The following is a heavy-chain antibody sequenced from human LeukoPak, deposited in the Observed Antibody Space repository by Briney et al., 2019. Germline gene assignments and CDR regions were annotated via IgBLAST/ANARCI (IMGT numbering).Heavy chain of an antibody. CDR1: GFTFSNGW. J-gene: IGHJ4*02. CDR2: IKSKSERGAT. CDR3: TSNLYCSTSSCYTLDN. D-gene: IGHD2-2*02. Sequence: GGSLRLSCAASGFTFSNGWRSWVRQAPGKGLEWVGRIKSKSERGATDYAAPVKGRFTISRDGSTNTVYLHMNSLKTEGTAVYFCTSNLYCSTSSCYTLDNWGQGTLVAVSP. V-gene: IGHV3-15*01.